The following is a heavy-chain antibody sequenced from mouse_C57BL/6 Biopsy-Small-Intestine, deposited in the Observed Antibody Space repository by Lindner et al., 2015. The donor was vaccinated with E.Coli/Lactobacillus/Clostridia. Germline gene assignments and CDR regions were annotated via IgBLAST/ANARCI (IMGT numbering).Heavy chain of an antibody. CDR1: GYAFSSSW. D-gene: IGHD1-1*01. Sequence: VQLQESGPELVKPGASVKISCKASGYAFSSSWMNWVKQRPGKGLEWIGRIYPGDGDTNYNGKFKGKATLTADKSSSTAYMQLSNLTSEDSAVYFCARDPYYGSSLDYWGQGTTLTVSS. V-gene: IGHV1-82*01. J-gene: IGHJ2*01. CDR2: IYPGDGDT. CDR3: ARDPYYGSSLDY.